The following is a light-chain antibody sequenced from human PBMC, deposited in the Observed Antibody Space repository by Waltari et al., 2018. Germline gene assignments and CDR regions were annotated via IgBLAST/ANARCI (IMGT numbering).Light chain of an antibody. J-gene: IGLJ2*01. V-gene: IGLV2-14*03. CDR3: SSQSNNNVVS. CDR1: SSAVGGDGS. CDR2: DVN. Sequence: QSALTQPASVSGLPGQSIPIPCTGSSSAVGGDGSVSWYQDHPGQAPKVIIFDVNNRPSGVSDRFSGSKSGNTASLTISGLQAEDEATYYCSSQSNNNVVSFGGGTKLTVL.